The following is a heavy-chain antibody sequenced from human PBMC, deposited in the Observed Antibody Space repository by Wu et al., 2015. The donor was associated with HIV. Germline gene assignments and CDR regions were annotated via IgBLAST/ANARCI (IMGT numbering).Heavy chain of an antibody. CDR2: IIPNSDGT. CDR3: AFGQAATISDYYYMDV. D-gene: IGHD5-12*01. J-gene: IGHJ6*03. V-gene: IGHV1-2*02. Sequence: QVQLAQSGAEVKKPGASVKVSCKASGYTFIGYYLHWVRQAPGQGLEWMGWIIPNSDGTNYAQKFQGRVTMTRDTSISTVYMELRRLRFDDTAVYYCAFGQAATISDYYYMDVWGKGTTVTVSS. CDR1: GYTFIGYY.